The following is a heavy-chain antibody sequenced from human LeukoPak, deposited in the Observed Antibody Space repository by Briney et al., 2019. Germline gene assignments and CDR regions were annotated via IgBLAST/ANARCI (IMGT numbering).Heavy chain of an antibody. CDR2: IFYSGST. CDR3: ARENRRGSYYYYYYVDV. V-gene: IGHV4-39*07. J-gene: IGHJ6*03. Sequence: PSETLSLTCTVSGGSISTSNYYWGWIRQPPGKGLEWIGNIFYSGSTYYSPSVKSRVTISLDTSRNQFSLKLSSVTAADTAVYYCARENRRGSYYYYYYVDVWGKGTTVTISS. CDR1: GGSISTSNYY. D-gene: IGHD1-26*01.